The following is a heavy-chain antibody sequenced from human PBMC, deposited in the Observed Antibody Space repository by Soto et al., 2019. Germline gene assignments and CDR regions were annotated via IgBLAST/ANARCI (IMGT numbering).Heavy chain of an antibody. V-gene: IGHV4-4*02. D-gene: IGHD6-13*01. CDR1: GASVRISDW. Sequence: SWSLSLTCAFSGASVRISDWWSSFRQPPGKGPEWIGEINHRGSANYNPSLKSRVTISVDISKSQFSLRLTSVTAADTAVYYCARYNAASGTYDFEFWGQGALVTVYS. CDR2: INHRGSA. J-gene: IGHJ4*02. CDR3: ARYNAASGTYDFEF.